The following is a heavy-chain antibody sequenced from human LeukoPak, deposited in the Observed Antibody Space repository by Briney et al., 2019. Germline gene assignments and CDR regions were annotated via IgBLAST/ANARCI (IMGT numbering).Heavy chain of an antibody. CDR2: IYDSGIT. CDR1: GGSVSGYY. V-gene: IGHV4-59*02. Sequence: SETLSLTCTVSGGSVSGYYWTWLRRPPGKGLEWLGYIYDSGITNYNSSLKSRVTISVDTSKNQFSLKLSSVTTADTGVYYCARGHDYYGSGRQSWFDPWGQGTLVTVSS. D-gene: IGHD3-10*01. CDR3: ARGHDYYGSGRQSWFDP. J-gene: IGHJ5*02.